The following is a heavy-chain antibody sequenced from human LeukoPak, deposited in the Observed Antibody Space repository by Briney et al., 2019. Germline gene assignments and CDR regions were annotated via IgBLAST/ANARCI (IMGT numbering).Heavy chain of an antibody. CDR3: TRDRDRYGSGSYYAY. J-gene: IGHJ4*02. Sequence: GGSLRLSCAASGFTFSSYGMHWVRQAPGKGLEWVGFIRSKAYGGTTEYAASVKGRFTISRDDSKSIAYLQMNSLKTEDTAVYYCTRDRDRYGSGSYYAYWGQGTLVTVSS. CDR2: IRSKAYGGTT. V-gene: IGHV3-49*04. CDR1: GFTFSSYG. D-gene: IGHD3-10*01.